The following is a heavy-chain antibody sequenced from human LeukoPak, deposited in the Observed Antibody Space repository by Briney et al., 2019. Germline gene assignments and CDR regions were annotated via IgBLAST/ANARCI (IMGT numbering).Heavy chain of an antibody. J-gene: IGHJ5*02. CDR3: ARGTFGAPLRWLDP. Sequence: ASVKVSCKASGYTFTSYYMEWLRQAPGQGLEWMGWINPNSGGTNYAQKFQGRVTMTRDTSITTAYMELSRLRSDDTAVYYCARGTFGAPLRWLDPWGQGTLVTVSS. CDR2: INPNSGGT. V-gene: IGHV1-2*02. D-gene: IGHD3-16*01. CDR1: GYTFTSYY.